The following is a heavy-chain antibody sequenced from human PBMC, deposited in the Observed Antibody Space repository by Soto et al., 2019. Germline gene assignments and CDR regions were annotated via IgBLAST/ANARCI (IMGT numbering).Heavy chain of an antibody. CDR3: ARLGCVVPMIVVARGAFDI. V-gene: IGHV1-18*01. CDR2: ISAYNCNT. CDR1: GYTFTSYG. D-gene: IGHD3-22*01. J-gene: IGHJ3*02. Sequence: ASVKVSCKASGYTFTSYGIIWVRQAPGQGLEWMGWISAYNCNTNYAQKLQGRVTMTTDTSTSTAYIELRSLRSDDTAVYYCARLGCVVPMIVVARGAFDIWGQGTMVTVSS.